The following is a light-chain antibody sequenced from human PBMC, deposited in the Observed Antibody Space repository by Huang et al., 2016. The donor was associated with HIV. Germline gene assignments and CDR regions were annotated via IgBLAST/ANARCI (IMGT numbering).Light chain of an antibody. J-gene: IGKJ1*01. CDR1: QSVGSY. Sequence: DIVLTQSPATLSLSPGERATLSCRAGQSVGSYLAWYQQTPGQAPRLLVSDASHRATGNPARFSGSGSGTDFTLTISSLEPEDFAVYYCHQHSSWPGTFGQGTRVEIK. V-gene: IGKV3-11*01. CDR2: DAS. CDR3: HQHSSWPGT.